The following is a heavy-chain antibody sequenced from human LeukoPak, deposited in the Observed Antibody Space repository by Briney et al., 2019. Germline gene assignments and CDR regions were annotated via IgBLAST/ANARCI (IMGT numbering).Heavy chain of an antibody. CDR3: ARGDKPDGVVVVINSFDY. J-gene: IGHJ4*02. V-gene: IGHV4-34*01. CDR1: GGSFSGYY. Sequence: SETLSLTCAVYGGSFSGYYWSWIRQPPGKGLEWIGEINHSGSTNYNPSLKSRVTISVDTSKNQFSLKLSSVTAADTAVYYCARGDKPDGVVVVINSFDYWGQGTLVTVPP. D-gene: IGHD3-22*01. CDR2: INHSGST.